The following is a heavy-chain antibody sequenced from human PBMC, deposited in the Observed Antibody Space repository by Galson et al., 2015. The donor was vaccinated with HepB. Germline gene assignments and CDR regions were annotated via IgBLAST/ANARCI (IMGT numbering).Heavy chain of an antibody. V-gene: IGHV3-7*03. D-gene: IGHD4-23*01. CDR1: GFTFSSYW. Sequence: SLRLSCAASGFTFSSYWMSWVRQAPGKGLEWVANIKQDGSEKYYVDSVKGRFTISRDNAKNSLYLQMNSLRAEDTAVYYCARVYDYGGNSGLNGMDVWGQGTTVTVSS. J-gene: IGHJ6*02. CDR2: IKQDGSEK. CDR3: ARVYDYGGNSGLNGMDV.